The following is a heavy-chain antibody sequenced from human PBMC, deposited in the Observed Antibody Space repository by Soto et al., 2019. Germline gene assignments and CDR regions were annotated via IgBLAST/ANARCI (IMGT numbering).Heavy chain of an antibody. CDR1: GYSFTSYW. J-gene: IGHJ3*02. Sequence: PGESLKISCKGSGYSFTSYWIGWVRQMPGKGLEWMGIIYPGDSDTRYSPSFQGQVTISADKSISTAYLQWSSLKASDTAMYYCARSDPGYSSSWYQSDAFGIWGQGTMVTVSS. V-gene: IGHV5-51*01. CDR2: IYPGDSDT. CDR3: ARSDPGYSSSWYQSDAFGI. D-gene: IGHD6-13*01.